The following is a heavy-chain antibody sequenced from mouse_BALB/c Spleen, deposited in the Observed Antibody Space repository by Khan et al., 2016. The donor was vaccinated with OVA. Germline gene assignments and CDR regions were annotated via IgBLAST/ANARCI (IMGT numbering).Heavy chain of an antibody. CDR3: ARIFIGTTDYAMDY. CDR1: GFSLTSYG. V-gene: IGHV2-2*02. CDR2: IWSGGST. D-gene: IGHD2-14*01. J-gene: IGHJ4*01. Sequence: QVQLQQSGPGLVQPSQSLSITCTVSGFSLTSYGVHWVRQPPGKGLEWLGVIWSGGSTNYNSAFISRLSISKDNSKSQVFLKMNSLQANDTAIYYSARIFIGTTDYAMDYWGQGTTVTVSS.